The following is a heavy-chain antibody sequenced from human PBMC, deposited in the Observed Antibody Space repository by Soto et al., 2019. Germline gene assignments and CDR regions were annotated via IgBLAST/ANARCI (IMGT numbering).Heavy chain of an antibody. D-gene: IGHD5-18*01. J-gene: IGHJ4*02. Sequence: GGSLRLSCAASGFTFSSYGMHWVRQAPGKGLEWVAVIWYDGSNKYYADSVKGRFTISRDNSKNTLYLQMNSLRAEDTAMYYCARGGYSYGIIDYWGQGTLVTVSS. CDR2: IWYDGSNK. CDR1: GFTFSSYG. V-gene: IGHV3-33*01. CDR3: ARGGYSYGIIDY.